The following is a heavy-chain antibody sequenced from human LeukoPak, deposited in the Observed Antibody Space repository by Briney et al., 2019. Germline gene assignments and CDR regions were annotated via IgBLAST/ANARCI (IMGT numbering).Heavy chain of an antibody. CDR1: GFTVSSHY. D-gene: IGHD7-27*01. CDR3: ARGLSGDPYYFDY. V-gene: IGHV3-66*02. CDR2: IYSGGST. J-gene: IGHJ4*02. Sequence: GGSLRLACASSGFTVSSHYMSWVRQAPGKGLEWVSVIYSGGSTYYADSVRGRFTISRDNSKNTLYLQMNSLRAEDTAVYYCARGLSGDPYYFDYWGQGTLVTVSS.